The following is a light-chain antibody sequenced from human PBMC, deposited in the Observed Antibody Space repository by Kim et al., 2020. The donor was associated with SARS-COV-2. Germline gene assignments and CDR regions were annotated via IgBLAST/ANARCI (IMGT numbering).Light chain of an antibody. CDR2: VNSDGSH. V-gene: IGLV4-69*01. J-gene: IGLJ3*02. Sequence: ASVKLTCTLSSGHSSYAIAWHQQQPEKGPRYLMKVNSDGSHNKGDGIPDRFSGSRSGAERYLTISSLQPEDEADYYCQTWDTGVRVFGGGTQLTVL. CDR3: QTWDTGVRV. CDR1: SGHSSYA.